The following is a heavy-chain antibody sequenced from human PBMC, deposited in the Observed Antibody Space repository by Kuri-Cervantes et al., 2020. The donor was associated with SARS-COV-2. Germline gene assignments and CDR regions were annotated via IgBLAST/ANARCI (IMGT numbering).Heavy chain of an antibody. V-gene: IGHV1-46*01. CDR2: INPSGGST. J-gene: IGHJ4*02. Sequence: ASVKVSCKASGYTFTSYYMHWVRQAPGQGLEWMGIINPSGGSTSYAQKFQGRVTMTRDTSTSTVYMELSRLRSDDTAVYYCARPLRWLQRFDYWGQGTLVTVSS. D-gene: IGHD5-12*01. CDR3: ARPLRWLQRFDY. CDR1: GYTFTSYY.